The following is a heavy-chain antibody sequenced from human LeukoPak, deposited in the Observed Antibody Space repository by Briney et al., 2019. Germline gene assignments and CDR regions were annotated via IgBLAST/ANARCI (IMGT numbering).Heavy chain of an antibody. CDR3: ARATYDSSGYYFAGH. Sequence: PGGSLRLSCAASGFTFSSYSMNWVRQAPGKGLEWVSSISSSSSSINYADSVRGRFTISRDNAKSSLSLQMNSLRAEDTAVYYCARATYDSSGYYFAGHWGQGTLVTVSS. V-gene: IGHV3-21*01. CDR2: ISSSSSSI. J-gene: IGHJ4*02. CDR1: GFTFSSYS. D-gene: IGHD3-22*01.